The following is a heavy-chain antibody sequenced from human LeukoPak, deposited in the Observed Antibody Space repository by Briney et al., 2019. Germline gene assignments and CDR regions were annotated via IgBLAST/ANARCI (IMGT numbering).Heavy chain of an antibody. CDR2: ITPILGIA. CDR3: ARPGSGSYYHYYYYYGMDV. CDR1: GGTFSSYA. Sequence: SVKVSCKASGGTFSSYAISWVRQAPGQGLEWMGRITPILGIANYAQKFQGRVTITADISTSTAYMELSSLRSEDTAVYYCARPGSGSYYHYYYYYGMDVWGQGTTVTVSS. V-gene: IGHV1-69*04. J-gene: IGHJ6*02. D-gene: IGHD3-10*01.